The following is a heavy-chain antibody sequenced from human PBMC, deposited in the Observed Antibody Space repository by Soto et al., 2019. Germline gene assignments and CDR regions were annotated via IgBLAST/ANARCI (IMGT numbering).Heavy chain of an antibody. V-gene: IGHV4-39*01. D-gene: IGHD2-15*01. CDR3: ARRSSVVNVAGFDP. CDR2: IYYSGST. Sequence: SETLSLTCTVSGGSISSSSYYWVLIRQPPGKGLEWIGSIYYSGSTYYNPSLKSRVTISVDTSKNQFSLKLSSVTAADTAVYYWARRSSVVNVAGFDPWGQGTLVTVSS. CDR1: GGSISSSSYY. J-gene: IGHJ5*02.